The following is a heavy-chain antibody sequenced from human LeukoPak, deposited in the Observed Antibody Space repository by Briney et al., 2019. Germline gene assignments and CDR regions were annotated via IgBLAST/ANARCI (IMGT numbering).Heavy chain of an antibody. CDR3: ARDGTAFDY. J-gene: IGHJ4*02. CDR2: ISFDGSNK. D-gene: IGHD1-1*01. Sequence: GRSLRLSCAAPGSTLSSYATHWVSQHPGKGLEWVAVISFDGSNKYYADSVKGLFTISRDNSKNMLYLQMNSLRTEDTSVYYCARDGTAFDYWGQGTLVTVSS. CDR1: GSTLSSYA. V-gene: IGHV3-30-3*01.